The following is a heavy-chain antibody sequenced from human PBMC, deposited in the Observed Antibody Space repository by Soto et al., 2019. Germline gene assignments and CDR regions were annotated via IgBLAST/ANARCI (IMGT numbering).Heavy chain of an antibody. CDR3: ARGVAVAGTSKWTFDY. Sequence: SETLSLTCAVYGGSFSGYYWSWIRQPPGKGLEWIGEINHSGSTNYNPSLKSRVTISVDTSKNQFSLKLSSVTAADTAVYYCARGVAVAGTSKWTFDYWGQGTLVTASS. CDR2: INHSGST. V-gene: IGHV4-34*01. J-gene: IGHJ4*02. CDR1: GGSFSGYY. D-gene: IGHD6-19*01.